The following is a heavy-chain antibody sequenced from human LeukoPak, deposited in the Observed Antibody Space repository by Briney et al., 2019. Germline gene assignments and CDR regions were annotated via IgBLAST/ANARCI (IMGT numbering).Heavy chain of an antibody. Sequence: GRSLRLSCAASGFTFSSYAMHWVRQAPGKGLEWVAVISYDGSNKYYADSVKGRFTISRDNSKNTLYLQMNSLRAEDTAVYYCARRGVVFYAFDIWGQGTTVTVSS. J-gene: IGHJ3*02. CDR1: GFTFSSYA. CDR2: ISYDGSNK. D-gene: IGHD2-15*01. CDR3: ARRGVVFYAFDI. V-gene: IGHV3-30-3*01.